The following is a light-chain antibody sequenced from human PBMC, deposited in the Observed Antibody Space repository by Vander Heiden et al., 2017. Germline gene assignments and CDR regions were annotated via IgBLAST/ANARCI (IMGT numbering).Light chain of an antibody. CDR2: GAS. J-gene: IGKJ5*01. V-gene: IGKV3-15*01. CDR1: QTVNSN. Sequence: IAIPLTPATLSVSPGERATLSCRASQTVNSNLAWYQQRPGQAPRLLIYGASTRATGIPARFSGSGSGTEFTLTISSLQSEDFAIYSCQQYNNWPAITFGQGTRLEIK. CDR3: QQYNNWPAIT.